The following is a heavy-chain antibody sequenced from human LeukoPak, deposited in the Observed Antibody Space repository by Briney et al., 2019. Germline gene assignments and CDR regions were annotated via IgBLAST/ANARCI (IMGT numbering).Heavy chain of an antibody. J-gene: IGHJ4*02. Sequence: GGSLRLSCAASGFTFSSDWMHWVRQAPGKGLVWVSRINNDGSSTNYADSVKGRFTISRDNAKNTLYLQMNSLRAEDTAVYYCARSPGLQHGPNWGQGTLVTVSS. D-gene: IGHD6-13*01. V-gene: IGHV3-74*01. CDR2: INNDGSST. CDR3: ARSPGLQHGPN. CDR1: GFTFSSDW.